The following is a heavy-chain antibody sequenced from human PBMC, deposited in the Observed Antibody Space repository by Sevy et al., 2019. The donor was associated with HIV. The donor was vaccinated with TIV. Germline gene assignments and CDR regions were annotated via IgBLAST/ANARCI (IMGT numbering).Heavy chain of an antibody. CDR3: ATQLGYSTSPGAFDI. CDR2: IYDVSST. J-gene: IGHJ3*02. Sequence: GGSLRLSCTASGFTFGDYAMSWVRQAPGKGLEWVSLIYDVSSTYFADSVEGRFTISTDNSKNTLYLQMNSLRAEDTAVYYCATQLGYSTSPGAFDIWGQGTMVTVSS. V-gene: IGHV3-66*04. D-gene: IGHD6-6*01. CDR1: GFTFGDYA.